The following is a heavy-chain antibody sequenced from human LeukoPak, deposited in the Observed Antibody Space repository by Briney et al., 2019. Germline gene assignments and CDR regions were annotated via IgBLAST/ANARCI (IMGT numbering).Heavy chain of an antibody. J-gene: IGHJ6*04. CDR1: GFTFSSYE. D-gene: IGHD3-9*01. CDR2: ISNSGSTK. Sequence: GGSLRLSCAASGFTFSSYEMNWIRQAPGKGLEWISYISNSGSTKYYADSVKGRFTISRDNSKNTLYLQMNSLRAEDTAVYYCAKDLTGYLGVWGKGTTVTISS. V-gene: IGHV3-48*03. CDR3: AKDLTGYLGV.